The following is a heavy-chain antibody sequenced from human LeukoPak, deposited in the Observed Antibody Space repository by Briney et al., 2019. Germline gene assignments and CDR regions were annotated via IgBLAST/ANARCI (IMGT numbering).Heavy chain of an antibody. CDR1: GFTFSNYV. J-gene: IGHJ4*02. V-gene: IGHV3-64*04. Sequence: GGSLRLSCSASGFTFSNYVMHWVRQAPGKGLEYVSVISSNGGSRDYADSVKGRFTISRDNSKNTLYLQMNSLRAEDTAVYYCARERRYSGYDFDYWGQGTLVTVSS. CDR3: ARERRYSGYDFDY. D-gene: IGHD5-12*01. CDR2: ISSNGGSR.